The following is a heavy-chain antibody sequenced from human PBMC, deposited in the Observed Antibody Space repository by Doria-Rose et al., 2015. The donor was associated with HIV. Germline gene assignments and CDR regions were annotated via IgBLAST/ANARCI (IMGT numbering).Heavy chain of an antibody. CDR2: IFSDDDR. D-gene: IGHD6-13*01. J-gene: IGHJ4*02. CDR3: ARIKSSRWYHKYYFDF. Sequence: QVTLKESGPVLVKPTETLTLTCTVSGVSLSSPGMGVSWIRQPPGKALEWLANIFSDDDRSYNTSLKSRLTIYRGTSKSQVVLTMTDMDPVDTATYYCARIKSSRWYHKYYFDFWGQGTLVIVSA. CDR1: GVSLSSPGMG. V-gene: IGHV2-26*01.